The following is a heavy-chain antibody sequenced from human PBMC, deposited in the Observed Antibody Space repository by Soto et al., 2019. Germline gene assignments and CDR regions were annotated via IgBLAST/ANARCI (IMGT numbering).Heavy chain of an antibody. D-gene: IGHD2-15*01. CDR2: IRGSGGTT. V-gene: IGHV3-23*01. CDR1: GFTFSSYG. Sequence: EVELLESGGGLVQPGGSLRLSCAASGFTFSSYGMIWVRQAPGKGLEWVSSIRGSGGTTYYEDSVKGRFTISRDNSKNTLYLQMNSLRAEDTAVYYCAKTVVERWTHHLDCWGQGTLVSVS. J-gene: IGHJ4*02. CDR3: AKTVVERWTHHLDC.